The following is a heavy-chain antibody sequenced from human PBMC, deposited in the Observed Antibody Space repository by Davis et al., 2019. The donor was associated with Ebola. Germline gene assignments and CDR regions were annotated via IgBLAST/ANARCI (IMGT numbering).Heavy chain of an antibody. D-gene: IGHD4/OR15-4a*01. CDR2: IYYSGST. J-gene: IGHJ5*02. V-gene: IGHV4-61*01. CDR3: ARFEVDDYGVPGWFGP. CDR1: GGSLGSGTYY. Sequence: MPSETLSLTCSVSGGSLGSGTYYWGWIRQPPGKGLEWIGYIYYSGSTNYNPSLKSRVTTSVDTSRNQFSLKLSFVTAAGTAIYYCARFEVDDYGVPGWFGPWGQGLLVTVSS.